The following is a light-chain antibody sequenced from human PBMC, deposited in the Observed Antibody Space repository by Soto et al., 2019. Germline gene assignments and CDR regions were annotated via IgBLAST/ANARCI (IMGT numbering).Light chain of an antibody. V-gene: IGKV3-11*01. J-gene: IGKJ4*01. CDR1: QSLSSY. CDR3: QRRRDWPLT. Sequence: EIVLTQSPATLSLSPGERATLSCRASQSLSSYLAWYQQKRGQAPRLLIYDASKRATGIPARFSGSGSGTDFPLSISSLEPEDFAVYYCQRRRDWPLTFGGGTKVEIK. CDR2: DAS.